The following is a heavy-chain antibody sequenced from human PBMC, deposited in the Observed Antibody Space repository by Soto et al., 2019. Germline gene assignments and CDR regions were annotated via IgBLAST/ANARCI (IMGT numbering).Heavy chain of an antibody. D-gene: IGHD5-12*01. CDR3: GIGRIVAWIHDAFEK. V-gene: IGHV1-18*01. CDR1: GYPFTSYG. J-gene: IGHJ3*02. Sequence: QGQLLQSGDEVKTPGASVRVSCRASGYPFTSYGISWVRQAPGQGLEWVAWISAYNGKRDTAQKFQGRVTMTLDTSTNTAHMEQRKLKSAETAVYYCGIGRIVAWIHDAFEKWVQGTKVTVST. CDR2: ISAYNGKR.